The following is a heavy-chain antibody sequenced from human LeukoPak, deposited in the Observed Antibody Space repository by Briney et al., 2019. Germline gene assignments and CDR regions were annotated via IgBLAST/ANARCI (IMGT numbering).Heavy chain of an antibody. CDR3: ARDAVAYDLDY. J-gene: IGHJ4*02. CDR2: MNPNSGNT. Sequence: ASVKVSCKASGYTFTSYDINWVRQATGQGLEWMGWMNPNSGNTGYAQKLQGRVTMTRNTSISTAYMELSSLRSEDTAVYYCARDAVAYDLDYWGQGTLVTVSS. V-gene: IGHV1-8*01. D-gene: IGHD3-22*01. CDR1: GYTFTSYD.